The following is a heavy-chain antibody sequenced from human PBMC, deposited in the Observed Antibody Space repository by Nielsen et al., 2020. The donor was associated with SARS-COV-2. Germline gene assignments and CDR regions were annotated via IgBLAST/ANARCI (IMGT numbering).Heavy chain of an antibody. J-gene: IGHJ4*02. Sequence: WIRQPPGKGLEWIGSIYYSGSTYYNPSLKSRVTISVDTSKNQFSLKLSSVTAADTAVYYCARDYYDSSGYYTITGVDYFDYWGQGTLVTVSS. CDR3: ARDYYDSSGYYTITGVDYFDY. CDR2: IYYSGST. V-gene: IGHV4-39*02. D-gene: IGHD3-22*01.